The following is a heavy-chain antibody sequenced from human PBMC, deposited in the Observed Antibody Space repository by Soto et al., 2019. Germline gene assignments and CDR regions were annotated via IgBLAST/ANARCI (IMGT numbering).Heavy chain of an antibody. D-gene: IGHD3-10*01. J-gene: IGHJ3*02. V-gene: IGHV4-34*01. CDR3: ARWFLLWFGEGDAFDI. Sequence: SETLSLTCAVYGGSFSGYYWSWIRQPPGKGLEWIGEINHSGSTNYNPSLKSRVTISVDTSKNQFSLKLSSVTAADTAVYYCARWFLLWFGEGDAFDIWGQGTMVTGS. CDR1: GGSFSGYY. CDR2: INHSGST.